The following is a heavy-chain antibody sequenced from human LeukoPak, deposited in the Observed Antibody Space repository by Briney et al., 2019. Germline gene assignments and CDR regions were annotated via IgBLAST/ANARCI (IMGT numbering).Heavy chain of an antibody. Sequence: GGSLRLSCAVSGFTFSRYGMHWVRQTPGKGLEWVAVIWYDGSNKYYADSVKGRFTISRDNSKNTLYLQMNGLRAEDTAVYYCARKNYYDSTGYSNYYDGMDVWGQGSTVTVS. D-gene: IGHD3-22*01. CDR2: IWYDGSNK. CDR3: ARKNYYDSTGYSNYYDGMDV. CDR1: GFTFSRYG. V-gene: IGHV3-33*01. J-gene: IGHJ6*02.